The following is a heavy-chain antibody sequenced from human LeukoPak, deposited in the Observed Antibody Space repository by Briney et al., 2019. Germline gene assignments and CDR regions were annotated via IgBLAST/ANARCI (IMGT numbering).Heavy chain of an antibody. D-gene: IGHD6-19*01. CDR1: GGSFSGYY. J-gene: IGHJ4*02. V-gene: IGHV4-34*01. CDR2: IYYSGST. Sequence: SETLSLTCAVYGGSFSGYYWSWIRQPPGKGLEWIGSIYYSGSTYYNPSLKSRVTISVDTSKNQFSLKLSSVTAADTAVYYCAGSGWYGDYWGQGTLVTVSS. CDR3: AGSGWYGDY.